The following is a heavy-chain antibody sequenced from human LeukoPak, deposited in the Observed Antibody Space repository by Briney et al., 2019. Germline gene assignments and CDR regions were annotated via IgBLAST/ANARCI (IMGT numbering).Heavy chain of an antibody. CDR3: ARAPSDCSTASCYSLNYFDS. D-gene: IGHD2-2*01. CDR1: GASISSHY. Sequence: SETLSLTCSVSGASISSHYWTWIRQPAGKGLEWIGRINISGTTNYNPSLKSRVAMSADTSKNQLSLKLSSVTAADTAVYYCARAPSDCSTASCYSLNYFDSWGQGTLVTVSS. CDR2: INISGTT. J-gene: IGHJ4*02. V-gene: IGHV4-4*07.